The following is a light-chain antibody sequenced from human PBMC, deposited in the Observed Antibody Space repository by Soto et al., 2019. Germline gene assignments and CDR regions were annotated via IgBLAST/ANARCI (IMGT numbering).Light chain of an antibody. Sequence: QSVLTQPPSASGSFGQSVTISCTGTSSDVGGYNYVSWYQQHPGKAPKLMIYEVSERPSGVPDRFSGSKSDNTASLTVSGLQADDEADYYCSLYSGTNYHYVFGTGTKVTVL. V-gene: IGLV2-8*01. CDR2: EVS. CDR1: SSDVGGYNY. CDR3: SLYSGTNYHYV. J-gene: IGLJ1*01.